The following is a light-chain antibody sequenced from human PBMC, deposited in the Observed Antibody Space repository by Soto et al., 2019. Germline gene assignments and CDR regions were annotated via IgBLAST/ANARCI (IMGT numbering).Light chain of an antibody. J-gene: IGKJ1*01. CDR2: DAS. V-gene: IGKV3-11*01. CDR3: QQRSNWPPS. Sequence: EIVLTQSPATLSLSPGERATLSCRANQSVSSYLAWFQQKPGQAPRLLIYDASSRATGIPARFSGSGSGTDFTLTIRSLEPEDFAVYYCQQRSNWPPSFCQGTKVEF. CDR1: QSVSSY.